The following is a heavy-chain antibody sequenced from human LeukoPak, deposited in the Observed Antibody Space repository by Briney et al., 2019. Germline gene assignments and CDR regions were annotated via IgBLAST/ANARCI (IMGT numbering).Heavy chain of an antibody. V-gene: IGHV3-30*02. D-gene: IGHD3-3*01. CDR1: GFTFSSYG. CDR2: IRYDGSNK. CDR3: AKDIYDFWSGYLSYDAFDI. Sequence: GGSLRLSCAASGFTFSSYGMHWVRQAPGKGLEWVAFIRYDGSNKYYADSVKGRFTTSRDNSKNTLYLQMNSLRAEDTAVYYCAKDIYDFWSGYLSYDAFDIWGQGTMVTVSS. J-gene: IGHJ3*02.